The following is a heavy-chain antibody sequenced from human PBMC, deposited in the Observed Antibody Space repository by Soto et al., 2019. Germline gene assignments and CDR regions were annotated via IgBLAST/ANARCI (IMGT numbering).Heavy chain of an antibody. CDR2: IWYDGSNK. CDR3: ARGRYSSSSLDAFDI. Sequence: GGSLRLSCAASGFTFSSYGMHWVRQAPGKGLEWVAVIWYDGSNKYYEDSVKGRFTISRDNSKNTLYLQMTSLRAEDKAVYYCARGRYSSSSLDAFDIWGQGTMVTVSS. J-gene: IGHJ3*02. V-gene: IGHV3-33*01. D-gene: IGHD6-6*01. CDR1: GFTFSSYG.